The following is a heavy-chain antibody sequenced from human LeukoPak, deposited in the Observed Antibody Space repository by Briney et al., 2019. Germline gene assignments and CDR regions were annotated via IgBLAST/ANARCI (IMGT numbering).Heavy chain of an antibody. Sequence: GGSLRLSFPASRFTFSSYPMTWLRPAPGKGLEWVSAISGSGGSTYYADSVKGRFTISRDNSKNTLYLPMNSLRAEDTALYYCAKQKYSYGSTYLDYWGQGTLVTVSS. CDR3: AKQKYSYGSTYLDY. CDR2: ISGSGGST. V-gene: IGHV3-23*01. CDR1: RFTFSSYP. J-gene: IGHJ4*02. D-gene: IGHD5-18*01.